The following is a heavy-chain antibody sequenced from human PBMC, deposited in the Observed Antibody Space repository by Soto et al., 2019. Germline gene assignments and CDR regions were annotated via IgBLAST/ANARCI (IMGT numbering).Heavy chain of an antibody. V-gene: IGHV3-48*01. CDR2: ISSSSSTI. CDR3: ARDRGYDILTGYHYYYYMDV. Sequence: GGSLRLSCAASGFTFSSYSMNWVRQAPGKGLEWVSYISSSSSTIYYADSVKGRFTISRDNAKNSLYLQMNSLRAEDTAVYYCARDRGYDILTGYHYYYYMDVWGKGTTVTVSS. CDR1: GFTFSSYS. J-gene: IGHJ6*03. D-gene: IGHD3-9*01.